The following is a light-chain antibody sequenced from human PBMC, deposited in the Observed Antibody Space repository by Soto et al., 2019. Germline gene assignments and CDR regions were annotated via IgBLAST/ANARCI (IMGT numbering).Light chain of an antibody. J-gene: IGKJ1*01. V-gene: IGKV3D-20*01. Sequence: EIVLTQSPASLSLSPGERATLFCGASQNIPSIYLAWYQVKPGLAPRLLIYDTSIRATGIPARFSAGGSRTEFTLVISNLQSEDAAVYYCQEYNAWPPGTFGQGTKVEIK. CDR1: QNIPSIY. CDR2: DTS. CDR3: QEYNAWPPGT.